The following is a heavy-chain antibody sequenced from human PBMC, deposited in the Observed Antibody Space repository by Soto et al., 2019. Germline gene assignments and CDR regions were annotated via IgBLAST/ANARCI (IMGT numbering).Heavy chain of an antibody. D-gene: IGHD5-12*01. CDR1: GFTFSNAW. CDR3: TTDEHWVGGYNDY. J-gene: IGHJ4*02. Sequence: PGGSLRLSCAASGFTFSNAWMSWVRQAPGKGLEWVGRIKSKTDGGTTDYAAPVKGRFTISRDDSKNTLYLQMNSLKTEDTAVYYCTTDEHWVGGYNDYWGQGTLVTVSS. V-gene: IGHV3-15*01. CDR2: IKSKTDGGTT.